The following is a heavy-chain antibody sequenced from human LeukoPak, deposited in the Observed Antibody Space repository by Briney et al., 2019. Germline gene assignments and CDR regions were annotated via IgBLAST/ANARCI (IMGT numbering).Heavy chain of an antibody. CDR1: GFKFSSYW. D-gene: IGHD2-2*02. CDR2: INQDGSAE. Sequence: GGSLRLSCAASGFKFSSYWMSWIRQAPGKGLEWVANINQDGSAEYNVDSVKGRFTISRDNSKNTLYLQMNSLRAEDTAVYYCAKDNRRDIVVVPAAIGYWGQGTLVTVSS. J-gene: IGHJ4*02. V-gene: IGHV3-7*03. CDR3: AKDNRRDIVVVPAAIGY.